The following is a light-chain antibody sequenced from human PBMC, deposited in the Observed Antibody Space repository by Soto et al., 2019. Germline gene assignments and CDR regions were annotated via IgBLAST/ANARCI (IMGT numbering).Light chain of an antibody. CDR3: QQYGSSPIT. J-gene: IGKJ5*01. CDR1: QTFSNSF. CDR2: GAS. V-gene: IGKV3-20*01. Sequence: EIVLTQSPCTRSFSPGERSALSFGASQTFSNSFLSWFQQIPGQSPRLLIYGASMRATGIPDRFSGSGSETDFSLTINRLEPEDFAVYFCQQYGSSPITFGQGTRLEIK.